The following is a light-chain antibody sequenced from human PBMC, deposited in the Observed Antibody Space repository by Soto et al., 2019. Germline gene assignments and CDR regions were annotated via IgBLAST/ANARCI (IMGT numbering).Light chain of an antibody. Sequence: EIVLTQSPATLSLSPGERATLSCRASQSVSSSLAWSQQKPGQAPRLLMYDASSRATGIPARFSGSGSGTDFTLTISSLEPEDFAVYYCQQRSNWPLTFGGGTKVEIK. V-gene: IGKV3-11*01. CDR2: DAS. CDR3: QQRSNWPLT. CDR1: QSVSSS. J-gene: IGKJ4*01.